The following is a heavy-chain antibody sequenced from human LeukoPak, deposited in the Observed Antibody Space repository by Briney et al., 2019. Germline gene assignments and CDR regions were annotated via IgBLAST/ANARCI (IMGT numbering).Heavy chain of an antibody. CDR3: ARHITTSSTSSHFDS. J-gene: IGHJ4*02. D-gene: IGHD6-6*01. CDR1: GYYFTNYW. CDR2: IYPGENNI. Sequence: GESLKISCKGSGYYFTNYWMAWVRQMPGKGLEYMGFIYPGENNIRYSPPFQGQVTISADKSINTAYLQWNSLKASDTAMYYCARHITTSSTSSHFDSWGQGTLVTVPS. V-gene: IGHV5-51*01.